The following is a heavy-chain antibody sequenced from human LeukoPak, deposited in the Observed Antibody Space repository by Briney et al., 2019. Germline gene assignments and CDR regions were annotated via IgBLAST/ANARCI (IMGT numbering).Heavy chain of an antibody. CDR2: INAGNGNT. J-gene: IGHJ4*02. Sequence: GASVKVSCKASGYTFTSYAMHWVRQAPGQRLEWMGWINAGNGNTKYSQEFQGRVTITRDTSASTAYMELSGLRSEDMAVYYCARVRLAYYYDSSGGAFDYWGQGTLVTVSS. V-gene: IGHV1-3*03. D-gene: IGHD3-22*01. CDR3: ARVRLAYYYDSSGGAFDY. CDR1: GYTFTSYA.